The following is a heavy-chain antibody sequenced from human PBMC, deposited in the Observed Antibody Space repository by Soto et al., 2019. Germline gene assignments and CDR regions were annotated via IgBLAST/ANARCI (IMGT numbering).Heavy chain of an antibody. J-gene: IGHJ6*02. CDR2: MNPNTGYT. Sequence: GASVKVSCKASGYTVTGYDIHWVRQATGQGFEWMGWMNPNTGYTANAQKFQGRVTMTRNISISTVYMELSSLRSEDTAVYFCATSSTTVKYYYYYGMDVWGQGTTVTVSS. D-gene: IGHD4-17*01. CDR3: ATSSTTVKYYYYYGMDV. V-gene: IGHV1-8*01. CDR1: GYTVTGYD.